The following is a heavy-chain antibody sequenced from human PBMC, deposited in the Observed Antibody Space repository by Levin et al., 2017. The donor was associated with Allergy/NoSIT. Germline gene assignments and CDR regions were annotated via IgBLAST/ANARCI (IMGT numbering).Heavy chain of an antibody. CDR1: GSLFNTAGVG. D-gene: IGHD5/OR15-5a*01. CDR2: IYWDDDK. V-gene: IGHV2-5*02. J-gene: IGHJ1*01. CDR3: AHIATGGNVYTFAEYFQP. Sequence: SGPTLVKPTQTLTLTCTFSGSLFNTAGVGVGWIRQPPGKALEWLALIYWDDDKRYTPSLQSRLTITKDTSENQVVLTMTDMEPLDPATYYCAHIATGGNVYTFAEYFQPWGQGTLVIVSS.